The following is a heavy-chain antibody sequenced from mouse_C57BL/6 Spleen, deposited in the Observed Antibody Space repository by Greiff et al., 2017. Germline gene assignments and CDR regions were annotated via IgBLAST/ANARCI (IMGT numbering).Heavy chain of an antibody. CDR3: ARLDPGAMDY. V-gene: IGHV1-52*01. Sequence: QVQLQQPGAELVRPGSSVKLSCKASGYTFTSYWMHWVKQRPIQGLEWIGNIDPSDSETHYNQKFKDKATLTVDKSSSTAYMQLSSLTSEDSAVYYCARLDPGAMDYWGQGTSVTVSS. J-gene: IGHJ4*01. CDR2: IDPSDSET. CDR1: GYTFTSYW.